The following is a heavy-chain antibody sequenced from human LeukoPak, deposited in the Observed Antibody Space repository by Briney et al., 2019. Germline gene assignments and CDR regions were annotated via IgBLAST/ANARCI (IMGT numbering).Heavy chain of an antibody. D-gene: IGHD6-19*01. CDR1: GGSISSGSYY. Sequence: SETLSLTCTVSGGSISSGSYYWSWIRQPAGKGLEWIGRIYTSGSTNYNPSLKSRVTISVDTSKNHFSLKLNSVTAADTAVYYCARRLKTAVSEYYFDYWGQGTLVTVSS. J-gene: IGHJ4*02. CDR3: ARRLKTAVSEYYFDY. CDR2: IYTSGST. V-gene: IGHV4-61*02.